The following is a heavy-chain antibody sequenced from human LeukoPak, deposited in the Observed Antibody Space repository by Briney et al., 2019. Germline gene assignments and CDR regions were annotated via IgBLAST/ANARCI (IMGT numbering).Heavy chain of an antibody. D-gene: IGHD3-3*01. Sequence: ASVKVSCKASGYTFTSYGISWVRQAPGQGLEWMGWISAYNGNTNYAQKLQGRVAMTTDTSTSTAYMELRSLRSDDTAVYYCARVTDFWSGYPRLYYYYGMDVWGQGTTVTVSS. V-gene: IGHV1-18*01. CDR2: ISAYNGNT. CDR1: GYTFTSYG. CDR3: ARVTDFWSGYPRLYYYYGMDV. J-gene: IGHJ6*02.